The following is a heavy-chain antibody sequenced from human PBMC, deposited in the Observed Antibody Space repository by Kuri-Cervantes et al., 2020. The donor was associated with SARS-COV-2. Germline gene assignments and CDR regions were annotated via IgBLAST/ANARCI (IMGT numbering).Heavy chain of an antibody. CDR3: ARDDDSSGYEDYFDY. V-gene: IGHV3-30-3*01. D-gene: IGHD3-22*01. CDR2: ISYDGSNK. Sequence: GESLKISCAASGFTFSSYAMHWVRQAPGKGLEWVAVISYDGSNKYYADSVKGRFTISRDNSKNTLYLQMNSLRAEDTAVYYCARDDDSSGYEDYFDYWGQGTLVTVSS. J-gene: IGHJ4*02. CDR1: GFTFSSYA.